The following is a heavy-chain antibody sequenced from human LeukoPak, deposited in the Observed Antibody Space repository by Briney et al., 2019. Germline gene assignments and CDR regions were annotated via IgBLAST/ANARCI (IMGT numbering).Heavy chain of an antibody. CDR2: ISSSSSYI. CDR3: ARDPNIAEASSDY. Sequence: PGGSLRLSCAASGFTFSSYSMNWVRQAPGKGLEWVSSISSSSSYIYYADSVRGRFTISRDNAKNSLYLQMNSLRAEDTAVYYCARDPNIAEASSDYWGQGTLVTVSS. CDR1: GFTFSSYS. V-gene: IGHV3-21*01. D-gene: IGHD6-19*01. J-gene: IGHJ4*02.